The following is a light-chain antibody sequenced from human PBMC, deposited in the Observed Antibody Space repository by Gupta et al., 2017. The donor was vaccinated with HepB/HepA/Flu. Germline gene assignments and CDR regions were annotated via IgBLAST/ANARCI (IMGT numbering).Light chain of an antibody. CDR3: SAWDNSLGAWV. CDR2: RNK. CDR1: NNNVGNQG. Sequence: QAGLTQPPSVSTALGQTATLTCTGNNNNVGNQGAAWLQQHQGHPPKLLSYRNKNRPSGISERFSASRSGNTASLTITGPQSEDEADYYCSAWDNSLGAWVFGGGTKLTVL. J-gene: IGLJ3*02. V-gene: IGLV10-54*04.